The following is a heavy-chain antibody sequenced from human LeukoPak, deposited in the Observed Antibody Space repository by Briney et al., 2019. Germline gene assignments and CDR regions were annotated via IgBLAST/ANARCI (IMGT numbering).Heavy chain of an antibody. V-gene: IGHV1-8*02. CDR1: GYTFTSYD. D-gene: IGHD3-10*01. CDR3: ARGPMAYGLSFRAENWFDP. CDR2: MNPNSGNT. J-gene: IGHJ5*02. Sequence: ASVKVSCKASGYTFTSYDINWVRQATGQGLEWMGWMNPNSGNTGYAQKFQGRVTMTRNTSISTAYMELSSLRSEDTAVYYCARGPMAYGLSFRAENWFDPWGQGTLVTVSS.